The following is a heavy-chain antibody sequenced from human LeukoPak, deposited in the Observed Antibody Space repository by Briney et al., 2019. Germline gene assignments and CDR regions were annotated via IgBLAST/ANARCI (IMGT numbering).Heavy chain of an antibody. D-gene: IGHD3-10*01. V-gene: IGHV3-23*01. CDR2: MTSSGGGT. CDR1: GFTFSYYS. J-gene: IGHJ4*02. CDR3: AKAHYFGSGSFDH. Sequence: GGSLRLSCVASGFTFSYYSMNWVRQAPGKGLEWVSVMTSSGGGTNYADSVEGRFTISRDNFKNTLYLQMNSLRAEDTAVYYCAKAHYFGSGSFDHWGQGTLVTVSP.